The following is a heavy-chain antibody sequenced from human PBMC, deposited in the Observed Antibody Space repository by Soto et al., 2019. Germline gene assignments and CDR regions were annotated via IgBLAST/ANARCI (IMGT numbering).Heavy chain of an antibody. D-gene: IGHD3-16*01. J-gene: IGHJ6*02. V-gene: IGHV1-18*01. Sequence: QVQLVQSGAEVRKPGASVKVSCKASGYTFTTYGISWVRQAPGQGLEWMGWISGYNGHTQYAQKIKGTVTMTASTSKSPVYVALRSLRSDDTAVYYCAREGEMPYYYYGLDVWGQGTTVTVAS. CDR3: AREGEMPYYYYGLDV. CDR2: ISGYNGHT. CDR1: GYTFTTYG.